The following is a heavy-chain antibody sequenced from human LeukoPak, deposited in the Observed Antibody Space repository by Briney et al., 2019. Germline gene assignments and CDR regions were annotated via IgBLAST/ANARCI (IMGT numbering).Heavy chain of an antibody. J-gene: IGHJ6*03. CDR1: GYTFTSYG. V-gene: IGHV1-18*01. D-gene: IGHD2-2*01. CDR2: ISAYNGNT. Sequence: ASVKVSCKASGYTFTSYGISWVRQAPGQGLEWMGWISAYNGNTNYAQKLQGRVTMTTDTSTSTAYRELRSLRSDDTAVYYCAREWVVVVPAATYYYYYYMDVWGKGTTVTVSS. CDR3: AREWVVVVPAATYYYYYYMDV.